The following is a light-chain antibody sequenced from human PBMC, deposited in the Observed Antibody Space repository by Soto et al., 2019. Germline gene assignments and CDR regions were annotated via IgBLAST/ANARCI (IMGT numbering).Light chain of an antibody. Sequence: QSVLTQSSSASASLGSSVKLTCTLSSGHSSYIIARHQQQPGKAPRYLMKLEGRGSYNKGSGVPDRFSGSSSGADRYLTISNLQFEDEADYYCETWDSNNWVFGGGTKLTVL. CDR2: LEGRGSY. CDR1: SGHSSYI. V-gene: IGLV4-60*02. J-gene: IGLJ3*02. CDR3: ETWDSNNWV.